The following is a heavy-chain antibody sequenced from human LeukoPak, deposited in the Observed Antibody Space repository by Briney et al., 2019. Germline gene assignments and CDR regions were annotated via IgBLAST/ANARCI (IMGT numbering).Heavy chain of an antibody. D-gene: IGHD3-3*01. V-gene: IGHV4-4*07. CDR2: IYTSGST. J-gene: IGHJ6*02. CDR1: GGSISSYY. Sequence: SETLSLTCTVSGGSISSYYWSWIRQPAGKGLEWIGRIYTSGSTNYNPSLKSRVTMSVDTSKNQFSLKLSSVTAADTAVYYCARDAHLGVVTNYYYGMDVWGQGTTVTVSS. CDR3: ARDAHLGVVTNYYYGMDV.